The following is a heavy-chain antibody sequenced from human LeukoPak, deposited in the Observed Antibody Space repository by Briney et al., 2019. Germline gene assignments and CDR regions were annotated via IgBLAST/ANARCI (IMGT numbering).Heavy chain of an antibody. J-gene: IGHJ4*02. Sequence: ASVKVSCKASGYTFTSYDIKWVRQATGQGLEWMGWMNPNSGNTDYAQKFQGRVTMTRNTSISTAYMELSSLRSEDTAVYYCARGSSSHFDYWGQGTLVTVSS. CDR3: ARGSSSHFDY. D-gene: IGHD6-6*01. CDR1: GYTFTSYD. CDR2: MNPNSGNT. V-gene: IGHV1-8*01.